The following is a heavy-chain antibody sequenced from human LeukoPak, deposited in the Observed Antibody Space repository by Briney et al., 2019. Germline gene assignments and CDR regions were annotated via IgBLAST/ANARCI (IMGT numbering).Heavy chain of an antibody. CDR3: ARGGNNWNYRAYFDY. CDR2: IWYDGSNK. CDR1: GFTFSNYG. Sequence: GGSLRLSCAASGFTFSNYGMHWLRQASGKGLEWVAVIWYDGSNKHYADSVKGRFTISRDNSKNMLYLQMNSLRAEDTAVYYCARGGNNWNYRAYFDYWGQGTLVTVSS. J-gene: IGHJ4*02. D-gene: IGHD1-7*01. V-gene: IGHV3-33*01.